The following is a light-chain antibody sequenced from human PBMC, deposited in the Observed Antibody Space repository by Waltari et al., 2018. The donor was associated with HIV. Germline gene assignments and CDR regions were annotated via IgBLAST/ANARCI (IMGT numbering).Light chain of an antibody. J-gene: IGKJ1*01. Sequence: VIWLTQSPSLLSASTGDRVTISCRMSQGIGSYLAWYQQKPGKAPELLIYGASTLQSGVPSRFSGSGSGTDFTLTISFLQSEDFATYYCQQYYNFPRTFGQGTKVEIK. CDR3: QQYYNFPRT. CDR2: GAS. V-gene: IGKV1D-8*01. CDR1: QGIGSY.